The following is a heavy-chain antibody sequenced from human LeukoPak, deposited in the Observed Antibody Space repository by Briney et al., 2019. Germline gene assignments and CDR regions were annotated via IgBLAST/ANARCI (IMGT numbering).Heavy chain of an antibody. CDR3: ATRITIFGVVLDAFDI. CDR1: GYTFTSYD. J-gene: IGHJ3*02. V-gene: IGHV1-8*01. Sequence: ASVKVSCKASGYTFTSYDINWVRQTTGQGLEWMGWMNPNSGNTGYAQKFQGRVTMTEDTSTDTAYMELSSLRSEDTAVYYCATRITIFGVVLDAFDIWGQGTMVTVSS. D-gene: IGHD3-3*01. CDR2: MNPNSGNT.